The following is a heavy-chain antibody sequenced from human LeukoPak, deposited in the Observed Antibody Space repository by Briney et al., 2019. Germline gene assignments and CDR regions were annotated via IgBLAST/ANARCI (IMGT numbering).Heavy chain of an antibody. CDR3: ARVGSPDSENSGWKLFFHY. CDR1: GYRFSNYG. D-gene: IGHD6-19*01. J-gene: IGHJ4*02. V-gene: IGHV1-18*01. CDR2: ISAYNGDT. Sequence: ASVKVSCKASGYRFSNYGITWVRQAPGQGLECMGWISAYNGDTNYAQNFQGRLTMTTDTSTNTAYMELRSLRSDDTAVYYCARVGSPDSENSGWKLFFHYWGQGTLVTVSS.